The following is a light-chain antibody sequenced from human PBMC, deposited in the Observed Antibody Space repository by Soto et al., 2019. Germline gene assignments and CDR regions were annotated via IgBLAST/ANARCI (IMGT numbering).Light chain of an antibody. CDR2: AAS. V-gene: IGKV1-27*01. Sequence: DIQMTQSPSSLSASVGDRVTITCRASQGISNYLAWYQQKPGKVPKLLIYAASTLQSGVPSRFSGSGSWTDFTLTISSLQPEDVATDYCQKYNSAPRTFGQGTRLEIK. CDR3: QKYNSAPRT. J-gene: IGKJ5*01. CDR1: QGISNY.